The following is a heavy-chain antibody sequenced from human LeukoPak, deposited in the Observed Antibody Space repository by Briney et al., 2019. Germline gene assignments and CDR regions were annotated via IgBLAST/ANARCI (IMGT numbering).Heavy chain of an antibody. CDR3: ARGFIAAAWDYMDV. CDR2: ISGSSSYI. CDR1: GFTFSSYS. V-gene: IGHV3-21*01. Sequence: GGSLRLSCAASGFTFSSYSMNWVRQAPGKGLEWVSSISGSSSYIYYADSVKGRFTISRDNAKNSLYLQLNSLRAEDTAVYYCARGFIAAAWDYMDVWGKGTTVTVSS. J-gene: IGHJ6*03. D-gene: IGHD6-13*01.